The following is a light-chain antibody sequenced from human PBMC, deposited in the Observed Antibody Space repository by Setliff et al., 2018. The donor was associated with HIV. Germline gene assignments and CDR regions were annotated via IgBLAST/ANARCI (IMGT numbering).Light chain of an antibody. Sequence: QSVLTQPASVSGSPGQSITISCTGTRYDVGAYNYVAWYQQHPGKAPQLIIYEVNNRPSGVSNRFSGSKSGNTASLTISGLQAEDEADYFCSSYRGGSTLFVLGPGTKVTVL. V-gene: IGLV2-14*01. CDR3: SSYRGGSTLFV. J-gene: IGLJ1*01. CDR1: RYDVGAYNY. CDR2: EVN.